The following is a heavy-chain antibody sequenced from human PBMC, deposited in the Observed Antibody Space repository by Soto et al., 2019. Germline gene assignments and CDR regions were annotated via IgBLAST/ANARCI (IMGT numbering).Heavy chain of an antibody. J-gene: IGHJ4*02. CDR2: FDPEDGET. Sequence: WASVKVSCKVSGYTLTELSMHWVRQAPGKGLEWMGGFDPEDGETIYAQKFQGGVTMTEDTSTDTAYMELSSLRSEDTAVYYCATDSAQGYYFDYWGQGTLVTVSS. CDR3: ATDSAQGYYFDY. CDR1: GYTLTELS. V-gene: IGHV1-24*01.